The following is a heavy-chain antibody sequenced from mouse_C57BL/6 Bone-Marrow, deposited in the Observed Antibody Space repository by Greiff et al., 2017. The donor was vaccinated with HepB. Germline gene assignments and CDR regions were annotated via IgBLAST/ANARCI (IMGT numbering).Heavy chain of an antibody. CDR1: GFNIKNTY. V-gene: IGHV14-3*01. CDR3: ARSRGHRDYDGGGFDY. J-gene: IGHJ2*01. CDR2: IDPANGNT. D-gene: IGHD2-4*01. Sequence: EVQLQESVAELVRPGASVKLSCTASGFNIKNTYMHWVKQRPEQGLEWIGRIDPANGNTKYAPKFQGKATITADTSSNTAYLQLSRLTSDDTAIYYCARSRGHRDYDGGGFDYWGQGTTLTVSS.